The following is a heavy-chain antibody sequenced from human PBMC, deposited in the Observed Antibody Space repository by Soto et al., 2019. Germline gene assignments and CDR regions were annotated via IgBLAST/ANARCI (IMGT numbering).Heavy chain of an antibody. D-gene: IGHD3-10*01. CDR1: GGTFSSYA. V-gene: IGHV1-69*01. CDR3: ARKYYYGSGSYPPGYYGMDV. J-gene: IGHJ6*02. Sequence: QVQLVQSGAEVKKPGSSVKVSCKASGGTFSSYAISWVRQAPGQGLEWMGGIIPIFGTANYAQKFQGRVTITADESTSTAYMELSRLRSEDTAVYYCARKYYYGSGSYPPGYYGMDVWGQGTTVTVSS. CDR2: IIPIFGTA.